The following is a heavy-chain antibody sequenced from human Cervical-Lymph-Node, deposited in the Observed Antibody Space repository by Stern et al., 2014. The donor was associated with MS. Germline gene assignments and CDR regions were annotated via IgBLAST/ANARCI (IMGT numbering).Heavy chain of an antibody. CDR1: GFTFSSYG. CDR3: ARDSSKGGSNY. CDR2: IWYDGSNK. Sequence: QVQLVESGGGVVQPGRSLRLACAASGFTFSSYGMHWVRQAPEQGLEWVAVIWYDGSNKYYADSVKGRFTISRDNSKNSLYLQMNSLRAEDTAVYYCARDSSKGGSNYWGQGTLVTVSS. D-gene: IGHD2-2*01. V-gene: IGHV3-33*01. J-gene: IGHJ4*02.